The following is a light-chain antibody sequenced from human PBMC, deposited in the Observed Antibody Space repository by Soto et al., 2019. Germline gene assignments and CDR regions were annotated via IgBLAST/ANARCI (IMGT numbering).Light chain of an antibody. CDR1: SSDVGGYNY. CDR3: SSYAGSTIVV. Sequence: QSALTPPPSASGSPGQSVTISCTGTSSDVGGYNYVSWYQQHPGKAPKLMIYEVSKRPSGVPDRFSGSKSGNTASLTVSGLQAEDEADYYCSSYAGSTIVVFGGGTQLTVL. J-gene: IGLJ2*01. V-gene: IGLV2-8*01. CDR2: EVS.